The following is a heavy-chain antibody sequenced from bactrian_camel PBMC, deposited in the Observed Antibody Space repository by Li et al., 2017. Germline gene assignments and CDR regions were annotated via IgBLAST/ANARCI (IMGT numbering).Heavy chain of an antibody. CDR2: IGPITGT. CDR3: LVDVGCNWTFMRAY. Sequence: HVQLVESGGGSVQAGGSLRLTCTISGPGYVYHTFSNMCQGWFRQNPGKEREKVAHIGPITGTSIAEPVKGRFQISKDGTKNIVYLDMTDLKPEDSSTYYCLVDVGCNWTFMRAYWGQGTQVTVS. CDR1: GPGYVYHTFSNMC. J-gene: IGHJ4*01. D-gene: IGHD2*01. V-gene: IGHV3S53*01.